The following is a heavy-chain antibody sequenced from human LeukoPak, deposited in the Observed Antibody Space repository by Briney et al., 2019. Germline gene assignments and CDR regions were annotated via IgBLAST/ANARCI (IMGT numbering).Heavy chain of an antibody. CDR1: GYTLTELS. CDR2: FDPEDGET. V-gene: IGHV1-24*01. CDR3: ARGNPNSSSTKGDY. J-gene: IGHJ4*02. Sequence: ASVKVSCKVSGYTLTELSMHWVRQAPGKGLEWMGGFDPEDGETIYAQKFQGRVTMTEDTSTDTAYMELSSLRSDDTAVYYCARGNPNSSSTKGDYWGQGTLVTVSS. D-gene: IGHD6-6*01.